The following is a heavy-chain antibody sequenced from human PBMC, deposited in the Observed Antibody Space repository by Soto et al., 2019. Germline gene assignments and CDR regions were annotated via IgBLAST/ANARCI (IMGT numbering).Heavy chain of an antibody. V-gene: IGHV3-23*01. CDR2: ISGSGGST. J-gene: IGHJ4*02. D-gene: IGHD3-10*01. CDR1: GFTFSSYA. Sequence: PGGSLRLSCAASGFTFSSYAMSWVRQAPGKGLEWVSAISGSGGSTYYADSVKGRFTISRDNSKNTLYLQMNSLRAEDTAVYYCAKDIETYYYGSGSLIPIDYWGQGTLVTV. CDR3: AKDIETYYYGSGSLIPIDY.